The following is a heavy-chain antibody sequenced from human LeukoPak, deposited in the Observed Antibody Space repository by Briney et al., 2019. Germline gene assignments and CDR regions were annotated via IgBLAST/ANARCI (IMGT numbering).Heavy chain of an antibody. J-gene: IGHJ5*02. Sequence: SETLSLTCSVSGGSIRSSSYYWAWIRQPPGKGLEWIATGHYSGSTFYNPSLKSRLTLSIDTSKNLFSLQVTSATAADTAMYYCVRGQGAFGGYEWANWFDPWGQGTLVTVSS. CDR3: VRGQGAFGGYEWANWFDP. V-gene: IGHV4-39*02. CDR1: GGSIRSSSYY. D-gene: IGHD5-12*01. CDR2: GHYSGST.